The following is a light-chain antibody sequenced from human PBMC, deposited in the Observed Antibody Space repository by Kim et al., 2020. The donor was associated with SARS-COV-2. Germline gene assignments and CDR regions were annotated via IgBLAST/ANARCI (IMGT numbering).Light chain of an antibody. V-gene: IGLV3-1*01. CDR3: QTWDSSTV. J-gene: IGLJ3*02. CDR2: QDA. CDR1: KLGDKL. Sequence: SYELTQPPSVSVSPGQTASISCSGDKLGDKLTSWYQQKPGQSPVLVIYQDAKRPSGIPERFSGSNSGNTATLTIRGTQAVDEADYYFQTWDSSTVFGGGT.